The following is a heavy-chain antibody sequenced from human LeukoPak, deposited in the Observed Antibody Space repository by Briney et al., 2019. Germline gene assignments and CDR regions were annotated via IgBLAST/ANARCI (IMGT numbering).Heavy chain of an antibody. CDR1: GFTFSKYW. J-gene: IGHJ4*02. Sequence: PGGSLRLSCVVSGFTFSKYWMTWVRQAPGKGLEWVANINEDGSEKYYVDSVKGRFSISRDNAQNSLYLQINSLRVEDTAVYYCAIYGITVPALDYWGQGTLVTVSS. CDR3: AIYGITVPALDY. D-gene: IGHD6-19*01. CDR2: INEDGSEK. V-gene: IGHV3-7*05.